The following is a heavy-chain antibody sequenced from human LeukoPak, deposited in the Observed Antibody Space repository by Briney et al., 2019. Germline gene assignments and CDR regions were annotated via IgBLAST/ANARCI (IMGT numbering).Heavy chain of an antibody. D-gene: IGHD5-24*01. V-gene: IGHV4-30-2*01. CDR2: IYQSGST. CDR1: SGSFSSGGYS. CDR3: ARDTTYNSYWYFNL. J-gene: IGHJ2*01. Sequence: SETLSLTCAVSSGSFSSGGYSWSWIRQPPGKGLEWIGYIYQSGSTYYNPSLKSRVTISVDRSKNQFSLKLSSVTAADTAVYYCARDTTYNSYWYFNLWGRGALVTVSS.